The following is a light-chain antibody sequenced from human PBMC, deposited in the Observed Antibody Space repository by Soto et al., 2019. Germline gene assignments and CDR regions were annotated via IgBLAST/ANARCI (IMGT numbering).Light chain of an antibody. J-gene: IGKJ2*01. CDR1: QSISSY. Sequence: DIQMTQSPSSLSASVGDRVTITCRASQSISSYLNWYQQKPGKAPKLLIYAASSLQSGVPSRFSGSASGTDFTLTISSLQPEDFATYYCQQSYSTRMYTFGQGTKLEIK. CDR3: QQSYSTRMYT. V-gene: IGKV1-39*01. CDR2: AAS.